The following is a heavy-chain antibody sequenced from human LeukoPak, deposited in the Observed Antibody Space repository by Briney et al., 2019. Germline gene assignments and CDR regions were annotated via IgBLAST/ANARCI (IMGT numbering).Heavy chain of an antibody. D-gene: IGHD5-24*01. CDR1: GYTFTSNY. V-gene: IGHV1-46*01. Sequence: ASVKVSRKAFGYTFTSNYMHWVRQAPGQGPEWMGVISPSGGSTTYAQKFQGRVTLTRDMSTSTDYLELSSLRSEDTAVYYCARDNSVRDEAWWFNPRGQGTLVTVSS. CDR3: ARDNSVRDEAWWFNP. J-gene: IGHJ5*02. CDR2: ISPSGGST.